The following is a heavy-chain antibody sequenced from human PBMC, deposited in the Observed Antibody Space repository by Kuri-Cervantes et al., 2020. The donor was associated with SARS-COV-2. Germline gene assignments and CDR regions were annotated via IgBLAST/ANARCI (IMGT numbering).Heavy chain of an antibody. V-gene: IGHV1-18*01. CDR3: ARDLFLGYGSGSSRFDP. CDR2: ISAYNGNT. D-gene: IGHD3-10*01. J-gene: IGHJ5*02. Sequence: ASVKVSCKASGYTFTSYGISWVRQAPGQGLEWMGWISAYNGNTNYAQKLQGRVTMTTDTSTSTAYMELRSLRSDDTAVYYCARDLFLGYGSGSSRFDPWGQGTLVTVSS. CDR1: GYTFTSYG.